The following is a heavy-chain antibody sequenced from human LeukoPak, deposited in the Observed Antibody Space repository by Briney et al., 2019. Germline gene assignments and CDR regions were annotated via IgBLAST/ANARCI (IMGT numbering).Heavy chain of an antibody. V-gene: IGHV4-59*01. CDR3: ARAFYPGYYSYMAV. D-gene: IGHD3-3*02. CDR1: GGSISSYY. Sequence: SETLSLTCTVSGGSISSYYWSWIRQPPGKGLEWMGYIYYSGSTNYNPSLKSRVTISVDTSKNQFSLKLSSVTAADTAEYYCARAFYPGYYSYMAVWGKGTTVTVSS. J-gene: IGHJ6*03. CDR2: IYYSGST.